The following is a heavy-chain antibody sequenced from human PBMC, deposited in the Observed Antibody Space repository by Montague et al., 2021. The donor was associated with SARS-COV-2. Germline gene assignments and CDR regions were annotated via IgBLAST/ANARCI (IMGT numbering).Heavy chain of an antibody. J-gene: IGHJ6*02. CDR3: ARAAPWSFRDILTGYYYSGMDV. CDR2: IYYSGST. CDR1: GGSISSGGYY. Sequence: TLSLTCTVSGGSISSGGYYWSWIRQHPGKGLEWIGYIYYSGSTYYNPSLKSRVTISVDTSKNQFSLKLSSVTAADTAVYCCARAAPWSFRDILTGYYYSGMDVWGQGTTVTVSS. D-gene: IGHD3-9*01. V-gene: IGHV4-31*03.